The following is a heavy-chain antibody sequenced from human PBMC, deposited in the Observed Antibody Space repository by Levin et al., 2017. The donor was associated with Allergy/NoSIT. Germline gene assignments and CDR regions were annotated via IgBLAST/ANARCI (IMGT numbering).Heavy chain of an antibody. V-gene: IGHV3-30*18. CDR2: ISYDGINE. CDR3: AKLFCSSTNCYTQLDYYYYYMDV. Sequence: PGESLKISCAASGFTFSNYGMHWVRQAPGKGLEWLTSISYDGINEYYANSVKGRFTISRDNSKNTLYLQMSRLRADDTAVYFCAKLFCSSTNCYTQLDYYYYYMDVWGKGTTVTVSS. J-gene: IGHJ6*03. D-gene: IGHD2-2*02. CDR1: GFTFSNYG.